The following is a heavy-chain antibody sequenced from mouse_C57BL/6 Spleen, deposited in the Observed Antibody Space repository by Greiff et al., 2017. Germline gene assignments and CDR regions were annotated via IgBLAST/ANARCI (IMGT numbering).Heavy chain of an antibody. J-gene: IGHJ3*01. CDR1: GYTFTSYG. CDR3: ARRESTMVATGFAY. Sequence: LQESGAELARPGASVKLSCKASGYTFTSYGISWVKQRTGQGLEWIGEIYPRSGNTYYNEKFKGKATLTADKSSSTAYMELRSLTSEDSAVDFCARRESTMVATGFAYWGQGTLVTVAA. CDR2: IYPRSGNT. V-gene: IGHV1-81*01. D-gene: IGHD2-2*01.